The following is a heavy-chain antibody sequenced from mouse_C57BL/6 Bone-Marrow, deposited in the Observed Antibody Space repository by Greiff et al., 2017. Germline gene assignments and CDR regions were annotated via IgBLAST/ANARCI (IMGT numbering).Heavy chain of an antibody. CDR2: ISYDGSN. D-gene: IGHD2-3*01. CDR3: ARDGYSL. V-gene: IGHV3-6*01. CDR1: GYSITSGYY. Sequence: EVHLVESGPGLVKPSQSLSLTCSVTGYSITSGYYWNWIRQFPGNKLEWMGYISYDGSNNYNPSLKNRISITRDTSKNQFFLKLNSVTTEDTATYYCARDGYSLGGQGTTLTVSS. J-gene: IGHJ2*01.